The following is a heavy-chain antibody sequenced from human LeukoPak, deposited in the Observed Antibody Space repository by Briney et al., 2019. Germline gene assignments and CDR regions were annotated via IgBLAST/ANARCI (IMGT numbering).Heavy chain of an antibody. CDR3: ARGTGIAAAVTSLFQY. V-gene: IGHV1-46*01. CDR2: INTSGGST. J-gene: IGHJ1*01. Sequence: GASVKVSCKASGYTFSSYGISWVRQAPGQGLEWMGVINTSGGSTSYAQKFQGRVTMTRDTSTSTVYMELSSLRSEDTAVYYCARGTGIAAAVTSLFQYWGQGTLVTVSS. D-gene: IGHD6-13*01. CDR1: GYTFSSYG.